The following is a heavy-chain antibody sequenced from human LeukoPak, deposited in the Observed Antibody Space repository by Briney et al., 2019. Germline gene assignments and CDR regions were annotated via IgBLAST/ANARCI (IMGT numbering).Heavy chain of an antibody. V-gene: IGHV3-7*01. D-gene: IGHD6-13*01. CDR3: ARDRAAAGRGDGMDV. Sequence: GGSLRLSCAASGFTFSSYWMSWVRQAPGKGLEGVANIKQDGSEKYYVDSVKGRFTISRDNAKNSLYLQMNSLRAEDTAVYYCARDRAAAGRGDGMDVWGQGTTVTVSS. CDR1: GFTFSSYW. J-gene: IGHJ6*02. CDR2: IKQDGSEK.